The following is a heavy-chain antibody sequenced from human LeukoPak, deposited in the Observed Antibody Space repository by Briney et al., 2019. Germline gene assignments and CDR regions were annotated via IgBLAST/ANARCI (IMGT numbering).Heavy chain of an antibody. J-gene: IGHJ4*02. D-gene: IGHD1-14*01. V-gene: IGHV3-7*01. Sequence: GGSLRLSCAASGFTFSTYWINWVRQAPGKGLEWVANINQDGREKYYVDSVKGRFTISRDNARNTLYLQMNSLRAEDTAVYYCARDFRNAGDYWGQGTLVTVSS. CDR1: GFTFSTYW. CDR2: INQDGREK. CDR3: ARDFRNAGDY.